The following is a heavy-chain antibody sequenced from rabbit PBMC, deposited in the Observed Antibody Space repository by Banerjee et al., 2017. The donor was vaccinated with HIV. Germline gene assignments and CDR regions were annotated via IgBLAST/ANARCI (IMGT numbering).Heavy chain of an antibody. J-gene: IGHJ4*01. CDR1: GFDFIDNYV. CDR3: ASDISGYGVFNL. Sequence: QSLEESGGDLVKPGASLTLTCKASGFDFIDNYVMRWVRQAPGKGLEWIASIYTSSGTTYYASWAKGRFTISKTPSTTVTLQMTSLTAADTATYFCASDISGYGVFNLWGQGTLVTDS. D-gene: IGHD6-1*01. CDR2: IYTSSGTT. V-gene: IGHV1S40*01.